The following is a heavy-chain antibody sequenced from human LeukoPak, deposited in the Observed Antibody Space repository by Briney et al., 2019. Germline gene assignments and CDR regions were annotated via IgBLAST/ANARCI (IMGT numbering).Heavy chain of an antibody. J-gene: IGHJ3*02. Sequence: ASVKVSCKASGYTFTGYYMHWVRQATGQGLEWMGWINPNSGGTNYAQKFQGRVTMTRDTSISTAYMELSRLRSDDTAVYYCARGREFYDSSGSDAFDIWGQGTMVTVSS. D-gene: IGHD3-22*01. CDR3: ARGREFYDSSGSDAFDI. CDR2: INPNSGGT. V-gene: IGHV1-2*02. CDR1: GYTFTGYY.